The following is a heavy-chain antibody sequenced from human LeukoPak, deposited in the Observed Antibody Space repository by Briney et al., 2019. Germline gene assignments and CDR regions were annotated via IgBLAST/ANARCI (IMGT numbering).Heavy chain of an antibody. CDR3: ARDLVLGYCSGGSCNPDY. J-gene: IGHJ4*02. V-gene: IGHV3-21*01. CDR2: ISSSTSYI. Sequence: GGSLRLSCVASGSTFSSYSMNWVRQAPGKGLEWVSSISSSTSYIYYADSVKGRFTISRDNAKNSLYLQMNSLRAEDTAVYYCARDLVLGYCSGGSCNPDYWGQGTLVTVSS. D-gene: IGHD2-15*01. CDR1: GSTFSSYS.